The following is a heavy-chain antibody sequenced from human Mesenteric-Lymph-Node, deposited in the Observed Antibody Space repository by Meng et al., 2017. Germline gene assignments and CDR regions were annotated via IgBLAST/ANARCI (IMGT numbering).Heavy chain of an antibody. J-gene: IGHJ4*02. Sequence: VHVQGSGPGMVNPSQTLSASGAIPGDSVSGNGVAWKWIRQSPSRGLEWLGRTYYRSKWYNEYAVSVKSRIGINADTAKNQFSLQLNSVTPEDTAVYYCARAADSSLDYWGQGTLVTVSS. CDR2: TYYRSKWYN. CDR3: ARAADSSLDY. CDR1: GDSVSGNGVA. V-gene: IGHV6-1*02. D-gene: IGHD6-13*01.